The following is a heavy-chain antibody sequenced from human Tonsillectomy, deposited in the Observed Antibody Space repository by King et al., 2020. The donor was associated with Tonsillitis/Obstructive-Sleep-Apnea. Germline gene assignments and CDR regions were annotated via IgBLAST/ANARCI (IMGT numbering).Heavy chain of an antibody. D-gene: IGHD6-6*01. V-gene: IGHV4-59*01. Sequence: QLQESGPGLVMPSETLSLTCTVSGGSIKNYYWTWIRQTPGKGLEWIGYIYNSGTTHFNPSLKSRVTMSADKNQLSLRLSSVTPADTAVYYCARGRSSVKNYYMDGWGKGTTVTVSS. J-gene: IGHJ6*03. CDR1: GGSIKNYY. CDR3: ARGRSSVKNYYMDG. CDR2: IYNSGTT.